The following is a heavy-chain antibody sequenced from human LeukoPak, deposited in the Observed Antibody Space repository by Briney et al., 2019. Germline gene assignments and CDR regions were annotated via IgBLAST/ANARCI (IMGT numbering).Heavy chain of an antibody. CDR3: ARGDDILTGHPYLNWFDP. D-gene: IGHD3-9*01. V-gene: IGHV4-59*01. J-gene: IGHJ5*02. CDR1: GGSISSYY. CDR2: IYYSGST. Sequence: PSETLSLTCTVSGGSISSYYWSWIRQPPGKGLEWIGYIYYSGSTNYNPSLKSRVTISVDTSKNQFSLKLSSVTAADTAVYYCARGDDILTGHPYLNWFDPWGQGTLVTVSS.